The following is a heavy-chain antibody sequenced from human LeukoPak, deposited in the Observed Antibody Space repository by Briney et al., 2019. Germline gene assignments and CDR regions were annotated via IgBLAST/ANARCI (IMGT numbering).Heavy chain of an antibody. D-gene: IGHD6-19*01. V-gene: IGHV4-59*12. J-gene: IGHJ1*01. Sequence: SETLSLTCTVSGGSFSNYYWSWIRQPPGKGLEWIGYISYSGSTNYFPSLKNRVTMSLDTSKKQPSLTVSSMTAADTAVYYCASASQWLVWGDWGQGTLVTVSS. CDR1: GGSFSNYY. CDR2: ISYSGST. CDR3: ASASQWLVWGD.